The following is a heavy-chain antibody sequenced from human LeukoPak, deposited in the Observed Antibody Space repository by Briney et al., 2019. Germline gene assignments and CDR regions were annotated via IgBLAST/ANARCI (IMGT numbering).Heavy chain of an antibody. J-gene: IGHJ4*02. V-gene: IGHV4-59*01. CDR3: AICRFDPDISGYLSD. Sequence: PSETLSLTCTVSGGSISSYYWSWIRQPPGKGLEWIGYIYYSGSTKYNPSLKSRVTMSIDTSKNQFSLKLSSVTAADTAVYYCAICRFDPDISGYLSDWGQGTLVTVSS. D-gene: IGHD3-22*01. CDR1: GGSISSYY. CDR2: IYYSGST.